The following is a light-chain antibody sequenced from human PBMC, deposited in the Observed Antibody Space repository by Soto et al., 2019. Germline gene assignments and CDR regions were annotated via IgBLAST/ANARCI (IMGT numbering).Light chain of an antibody. J-gene: IGLJ3*02. V-gene: IGLV2-23*01. CDR2: EGN. CDR3: CPLEVGPIFV. Sequence: QSALTQPASVSGSPEQSITISCTGTSSDVGAYNLVSWYQQHPGKAPRLIIYEGNKRPSGISHPFSGSKSDNTASLTISGLGVGAELHIPCCPLEVGPIFVFGGGTK. CDR1: SSDVGAYNL.